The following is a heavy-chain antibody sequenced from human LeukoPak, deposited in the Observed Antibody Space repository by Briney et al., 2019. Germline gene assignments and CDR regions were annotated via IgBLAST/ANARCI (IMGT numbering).Heavy chain of an antibody. J-gene: IGHJ6*03. CDR2: IYYTGRT. V-gene: IGHV4-59*01. D-gene: IGHD5-18*01. CDR3: ARVIEGGYSYGSYYYYMDV. CDR1: GDSISNYY. Sequence: SETLSLTCTVSGDSISNYYWSWIRQPPGKGLEWIGYIYYTGRTNYNPSLKSRVTISVDTSKNQFSLKLSSVTAADTAVYYCARVIEGGYSYGSYYYYMDVWGKGTTVTISS.